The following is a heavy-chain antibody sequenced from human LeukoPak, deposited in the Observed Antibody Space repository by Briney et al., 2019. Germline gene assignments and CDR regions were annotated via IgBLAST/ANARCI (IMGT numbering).Heavy chain of an antibody. Sequence: SQTLSLTCTVSGGSISSGDYYWSWIRQPPGKGLEWIGYIYYSGSTNYNPSLKSRVTMSVDTSKTQSSLKLSSVTAADTAVYYCARDMAVAGWGGFDYWGQGTLVTVSS. CDR3: ARDMAVAGWGGFDY. D-gene: IGHD6-19*01. V-gene: IGHV4-30-4*01. J-gene: IGHJ4*02. CDR1: GGSISSGDYY. CDR2: IYYSGST.